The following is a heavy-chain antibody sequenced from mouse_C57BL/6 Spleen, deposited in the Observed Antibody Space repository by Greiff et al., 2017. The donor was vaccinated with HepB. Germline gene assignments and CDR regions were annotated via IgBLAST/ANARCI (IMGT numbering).Heavy chain of an antibody. V-gene: IGHV1-18*01. CDR1: GYTFTDYN. Sequence: EVQLQQSGPELVKPGASVKIPCKASGYTFTDYNMDWVKQSHGKSLEWIGDINPNNGGTIYNQKFKGKATLTVDKSSSTAYMELRSLTSEATAVYYCARLPTGTDWYFDVWGTGTTVTVSS. D-gene: IGHD4-1*02. CDR2: INPNNGGT. J-gene: IGHJ1*03. CDR3: ARLPTGTDWYFDV.